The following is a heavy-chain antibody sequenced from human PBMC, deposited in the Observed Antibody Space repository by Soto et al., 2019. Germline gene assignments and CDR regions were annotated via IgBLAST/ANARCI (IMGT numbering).Heavy chain of an antibody. J-gene: IGHJ4*02. CDR2: IRGDGGQT. V-gene: IGHV3-23*01. CDR1: GFTFTSYG. D-gene: IGHD3-9*01. Sequence: PGGSLRLSCTASGFTFTSYGMGWVRQAPGKGIRWVSTIRGDGGQTHYTDSVKGRFSISRDNSKNTVYLQMDSLRAEDTAMYFCARDVGLDSDDFFAYWGQGTQVTVSS. CDR3: ARDVGLDSDDFFAY.